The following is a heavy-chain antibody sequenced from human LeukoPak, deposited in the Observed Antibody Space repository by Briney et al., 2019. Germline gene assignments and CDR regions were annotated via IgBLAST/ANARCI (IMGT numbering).Heavy chain of an antibody. CDR1: GFTFSSYS. Sequence: PGGSLRLSCAASGFTFSSYSMNWVRQTPGKGLEWVSSVSSSSSYIYYADSVKGRFTISRDNAKNSLYLQMNSLRAEDTAVYYCARVNYGDIYYYYYYMDVWGKGTTVTASS. J-gene: IGHJ6*03. CDR3: ARVNYGDIYYYYYYMDV. D-gene: IGHD4-17*01. V-gene: IGHV3-21*01. CDR2: VSSSSSYI.